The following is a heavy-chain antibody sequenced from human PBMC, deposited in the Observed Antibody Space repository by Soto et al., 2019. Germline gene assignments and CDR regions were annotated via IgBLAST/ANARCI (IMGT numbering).Heavy chain of an antibody. J-gene: IGHJ4*02. Sequence: ASVKVSCKASGYTFTTFPIHWVRQAPGQRLEWMGWINPGNGDTEHSQRFQGRVTITRDTSASTAYMELTSLRSEDTAVYYCARKDYFSSGTYYLDFWGQGTRVTVSS. V-gene: IGHV1-3*01. CDR1: GYTFTTFP. CDR2: INPGNGDT. D-gene: IGHD3-10*01. CDR3: ARKDYFSSGTYYLDF.